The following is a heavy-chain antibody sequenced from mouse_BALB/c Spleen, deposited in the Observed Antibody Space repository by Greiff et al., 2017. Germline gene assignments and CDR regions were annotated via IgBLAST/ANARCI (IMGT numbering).Heavy chain of an antibody. CDR1: GFTFSSYT. J-gene: IGHJ4*01. Sequence: EVMLVESGGGLVQPGGSLKLSCAASGFTFSSYTMSWVRQTPEKRLEWVAYISNGGGSTYYPDTVKGRFTISRDNAKNTLYLQMSSLKSEDTAMYYCARLDYDGAMDYWGQGTSVTVSS. V-gene: IGHV5-12-2*01. CDR2: ISNGGGST. CDR3: ARLDYDGAMDY. D-gene: IGHD2-4*01.